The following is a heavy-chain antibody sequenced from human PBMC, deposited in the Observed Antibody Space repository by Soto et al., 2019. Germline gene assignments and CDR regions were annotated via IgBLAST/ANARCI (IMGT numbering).Heavy chain of an antibody. J-gene: IGHJ6*02. CDR3: AKLQYFDWLSRYYGFDV. Sequence: SETLSLTCTVSGGSITSGGYYWSWIRQHPGQGLELIGYMHYSGSAYYNPSLKSRVAISLGTSKNQFSLNLRSVTAADTAVYYCAKLQYFDWLSRYYGFDVWGQGTTVTVSS. D-gene: IGHD3-9*01. CDR1: GGSITSGGYY. CDR2: MHYSGSA. V-gene: IGHV4-31*03.